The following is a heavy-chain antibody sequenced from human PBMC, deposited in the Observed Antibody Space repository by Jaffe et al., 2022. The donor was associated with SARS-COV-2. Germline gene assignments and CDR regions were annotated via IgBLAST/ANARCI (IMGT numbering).Heavy chain of an antibody. V-gene: IGHV2-5*01. CDR1: GFSLSTSGVG. Sequence: QITLKESGPTLVKPTQTLTLTCTFSGFSLSTSGVGVGWIRQPPGKALEWLALIYWNDDKRYSPSLKSRLTITKDTSKNQVVLTMTNMDPVDTATYYCAHRPPRVTMVRGVIIDFDYWGQGTLVTVSS. J-gene: IGHJ4*02. D-gene: IGHD3-10*01. CDR2: IYWNDDK. CDR3: AHRPPRVTMVRGVIIDFDY.